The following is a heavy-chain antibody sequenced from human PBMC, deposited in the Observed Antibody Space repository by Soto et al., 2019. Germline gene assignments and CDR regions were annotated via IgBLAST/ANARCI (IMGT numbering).Heavy chain of an antibody. CDR1: IGSITRSDYY. V-gene: IGHV4-30-4*01. CDR2: IYYSGSA. Sequence: PSETLSLTCTVSIGSITRSDYYWSWIRQPPGKGLEWIGYIYYSGSAYYNPSLKSRVFISVDTSKNQFSLNLSSVTDADTAVYYCARGSDEKLEAPEMWFDPWGQGTLVTVSS. CDR3: ARGSDEKLEAPEMWFDP. D-gene: IGHD1-1*01. J-gene: IGHJ5*02.